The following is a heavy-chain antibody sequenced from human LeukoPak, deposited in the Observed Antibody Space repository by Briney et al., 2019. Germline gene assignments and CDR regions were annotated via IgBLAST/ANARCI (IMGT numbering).Heavy chain of an antibody. CDR2: IWYDGSKE. CDR1: GFSFSDFG. V-gene: IGHV3-33*01. D-gene: IGHD3-16*01. Sequence: GGSLRLACAASGFSFSDFGMQWVRQAPGKGGEGVAMIWYDGSKEYYMESVKGRFTISRDNSKNTLHLQMNSLGAEDSAIYYCVREGDGAPRNFDYWGQGTRVTVSS. CDR3: VREGDGAPRNFDY. J-gene: IGHJ4*02.